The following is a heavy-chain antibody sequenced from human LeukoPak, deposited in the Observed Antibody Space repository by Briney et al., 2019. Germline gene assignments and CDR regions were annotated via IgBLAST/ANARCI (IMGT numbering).Heavy chain of an antibody. CDR2: IRRKAYGGTT. D-gene: IGHD2-21*02. Sequence: GGSLRLSCTTSGFTFGDYAVTWFRQAPGKGLEWVSFIRRKAYGGTTEYAASMKGRFTISRDDSKSIAYLQMNSLKTEDTAVYYCTRTRRVSCGGDCYSFDYWGQGTLVTVSS. V-gene: IGHV3-49*03. CDR3: TRTRRVSCGGDCYSFDY. CDR1: GFTFGDYA. J-gene: IGHJ4*02.